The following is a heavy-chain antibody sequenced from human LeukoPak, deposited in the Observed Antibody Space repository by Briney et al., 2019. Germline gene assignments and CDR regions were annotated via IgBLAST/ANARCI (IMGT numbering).Heavy chain of an antibody. CDR2: MYSGGST. V-gene: IGHV3-66*02. CDR3: AKVHGDYDYYYYYMDV. J-gene: IGHJ6*03. D-gene: IGHD4-17*01. Sequence: GGSLRLSCAASGFTVSSKYMSWVRQAPGKGLEWVSVMYSGGSTYYADSVKGRFTISRDNSKNTLYLQMNSLRAEDTAVYYCAKVHGDYDYYYYYMDVWGKGTTVTVSS. CDR1: GFTVSSKY.